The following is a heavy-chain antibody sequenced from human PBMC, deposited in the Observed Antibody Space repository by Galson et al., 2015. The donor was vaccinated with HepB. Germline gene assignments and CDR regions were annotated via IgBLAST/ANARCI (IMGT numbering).Heavy chain of an antibody. CDR3: ARAGADSSGYYPLDF. Sequence: SVKVSCKASGYTFTSYYMHWVRQAPGQGLEWMGVINPSGGSTTYAQKFQGRVTMTRDTSTSTVYMELSSLRSEDTAVYYCARAGADSSGYYPLDFWGQGTLVTVSS. J-gene: IGHJ4*02. V-gene: IGHV1-46*03. D-gene: IGHD3-22*01. CDR2: INPSGGST. CDR1: GYTFTSYY.